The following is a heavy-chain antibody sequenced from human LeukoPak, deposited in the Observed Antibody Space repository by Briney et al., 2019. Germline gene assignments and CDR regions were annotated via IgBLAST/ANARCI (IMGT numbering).Heavy chain of an antibody. CDR2: ISSSASTI. D-gene: IGHD6-25*01. Sequence: GGSLRLSCAASEFSFSNYEMNWVRQAPGKGLEWVSYISSSASTIYYADSVKGRFTISRDNAKNSLSLQMNSLRAEDTAVYYCSRGRLLGDYWGQGALVTVSS. V-gene: IGHV3-48*03. CDR3: SRGRLLGDY. CDR1: EFSFSNYE. J-gene: IGHJ4*02.